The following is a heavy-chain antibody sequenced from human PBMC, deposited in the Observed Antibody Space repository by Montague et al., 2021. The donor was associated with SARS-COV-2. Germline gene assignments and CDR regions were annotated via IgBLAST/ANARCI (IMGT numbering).Heavy chain of an antibody. V-gene: IGHV4-39*01. D-gene: IGHD3-10*01. CDR1: GGSISSSSNY. J-gene: IGHJ5*02. CDR3: ARLVWFGELSSENWFDP. Sequence: SETLSLTCTVSGGSISSSSNYWGWIRQPPGKGLEWIGSIYYSGSTYYNSSLKSRVTLSVDTSKNQFSLKLNSVTAADTAVYYCARLVWFGELSSENWFDPWGQGTLVTVSS. CDR2: IYYSGST.